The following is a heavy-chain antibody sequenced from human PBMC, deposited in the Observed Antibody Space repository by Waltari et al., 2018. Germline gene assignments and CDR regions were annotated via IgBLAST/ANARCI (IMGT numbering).Heavy chain of an antibody. CDR2: INSDGSDT. J-gene: IGHJ6*02. Sequence: EEQLVESGGGLIQPGESLRVSCAVSGFTFSRYWMNWVRQGPGKGLVWVERINSDGSDTSYADSVKGRVTISRDNAKNTVYLQMKSLRVEDTAVYYCARDREYSSGWSPNYGMDVWGQGTTVTVSS. CDR1: GFTFSRYW. CDR3: ARDREYSSGWSPNYGMDV. D-gene: IGHD6-19*01. V-gene: IGHV3-74*01.